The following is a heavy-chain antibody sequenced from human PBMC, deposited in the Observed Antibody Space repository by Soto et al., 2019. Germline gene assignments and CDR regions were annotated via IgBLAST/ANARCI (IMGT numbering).Heavy chain of an antibody. V-gene: IGHV3-11*01. D-gene: IGHD2-21*01. J-gene: IGHJ5*02. Sequence: PGGSLRLSCADSGFTFSIYSMSWIRQAPGKGLEWVSYISSSGRTIYYADSVKGRFTISRDNAKNSLYLQMNSLRAEDTAVYYCARHGLFAWGQGTLVTVSS. CDR2: ISSSGRTI. CDR1: GFTFSIYS. CDR3: ARHGLFA.